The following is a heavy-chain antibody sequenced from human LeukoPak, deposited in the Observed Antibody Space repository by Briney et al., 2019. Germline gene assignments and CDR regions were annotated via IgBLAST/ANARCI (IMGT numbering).Heavy chain of an antibody. D-gene: IGHD4-17*01. Sequence: GGSLRLSCAASGISVSSNYMSWVRQAPGKGLQWVSVIYVDGSTYYADSVKGRITISRDNSRNTLYLQMNSLRAEDTAVYYCAKGGTSVTRYVDYWGQGTLVTVSS. J-gene: IGHJ4*02. CDR2: IYVDGST. CDR3: AKGGTSVTRYVDY. V-gene: IGHV3-66*01. CDR1: GISVSSNY.